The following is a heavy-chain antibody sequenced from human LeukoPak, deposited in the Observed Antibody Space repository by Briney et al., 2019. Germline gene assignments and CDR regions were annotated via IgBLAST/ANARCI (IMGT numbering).Heavy chain of an antibody. CDR1: GFTFTTYW. Sequence: HGGSLRLSCAASGFTFTTYWMSWVRQLPGKGLEWVANINQDGTEKYYVDSVKGRFTISRDNAKNSLYLQMNSLRAEDTAVYYCARDNSYGIYYYYYYMDVWGKGTTVTISS. D-gene: IGHD5-18*01. CDR3: ARDNSYGIYYYYYYMDV. CDR2: INQDGTEK. J-gene: IGHJ6*03. V-gene: IGHV3-7*01.